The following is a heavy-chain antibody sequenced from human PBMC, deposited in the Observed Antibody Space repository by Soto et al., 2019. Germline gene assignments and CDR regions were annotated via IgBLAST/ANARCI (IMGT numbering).Heavy chain of an antibody. Sequence: EVQLVESGGGLVQPGGSLRLSCAASGFSFSMYWMSWVRQAPGKGLEWVANIKEDGSQKYYVDSVKGRFTISRGNAKNSLYLQMNSPRAEDTAVYYCARHQVGYRVTDYWGQGTLVTVSS. CDR2: IKEDGSQK. D-gene: IGHD1-26*01. CDR1: GFSFSMYW. J-gene: IGHJ4*02. V-gene: IGHV3-7*01. CDR3: ARHQVGYRVTDY.